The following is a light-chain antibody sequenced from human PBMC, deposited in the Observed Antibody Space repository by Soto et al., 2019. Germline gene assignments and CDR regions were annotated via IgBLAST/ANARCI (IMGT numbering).Light chain of an antibody. CDR1: QSVGST. V-gene: IGKV3-15*01. CDR2: AVS. J-gene: IGKJ5*01. CDR3: QQYNKWPIT. Sequence: EIVMTQSPATLSVSPGERASLSCRASQSVGSTLAWYQQKPGQAPRLLIYAVSSRATAVPARFSGSGSETEFTLTITSLQSDDSAVYYCQQYNKWPITFGQGTRLEI.